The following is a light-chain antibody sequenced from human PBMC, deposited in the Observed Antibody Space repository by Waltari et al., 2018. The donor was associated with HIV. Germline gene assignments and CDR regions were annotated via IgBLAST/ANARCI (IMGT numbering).Light chain of an antibody. V-gene: IGLV1-47*01. CDR3: STWDNSLSHWV. CDR1: ISNLGGNF. CDR2: RND. Sequence: QSVVTQPPSASGTPGQNISISCSGDISNLGGNFVYWYQQRPGTAPRLLIYRNDQRPSGVPDQFSGSKSATSASLASSGLRSEDEADYHCSTWDNSLSHWVFGGGTKVTVL. J-gene: IGLJ3*02.